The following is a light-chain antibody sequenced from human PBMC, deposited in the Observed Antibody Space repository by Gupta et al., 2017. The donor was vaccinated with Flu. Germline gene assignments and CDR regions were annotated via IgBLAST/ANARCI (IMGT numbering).Light chain of an antibody. J-gene: IGLJ3*02. Sequence: QSVLTQPPSVSAAPGQKVTISCSGSSFNVGNNYVSWYQHLPGTAPKLLIYENNKRPSGIPDRFSGSKSGTSATLGISGRQTGDEADYFCGTWDSSLSAGVFGGGTKLTVL. CDR1: SFNVGNNY. CDR2: ENN. V-gene: IGLV1-51*02. CDR3: GTWDSSLSAGV.